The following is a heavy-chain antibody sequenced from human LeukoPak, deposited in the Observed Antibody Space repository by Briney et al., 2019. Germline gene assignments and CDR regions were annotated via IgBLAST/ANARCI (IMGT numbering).Heavy chain of an antibody. Sequence: PSVTLSLTCTVSGGSISGYYWNWSRQPPGKGVEWIGNLYYMRGAWYKSSLKSRVTTSVDTSRNEFSLSLRSVTAADTAMYYCARTTRVTPDGRAEYFEDWGQGTLVIVSS. J-gene: IGHJ1*01. CDR2: LYYMRGA. CDR3: ARTTRVTPDGRAEYFED. CDR1: GGSISGYY. D-gene: IGHD4-11*01. V-gene: IGHV4-59*01.